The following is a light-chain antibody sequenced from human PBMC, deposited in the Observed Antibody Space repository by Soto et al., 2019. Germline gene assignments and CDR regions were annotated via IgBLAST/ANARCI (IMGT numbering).Light chain of an antibody. V-gene: IGKV3-20*01. CDR2: GAS. J-gene: IGKJ1*01. Sequence: EIVFTQSPATLSLSPGERATLSCRASQSISNFLAWYQQKPGQAPRLLIYGASNRATGTPDRFSGSGSGTDFTLTISRLEPEDFAVYYCQQYGSSGTFGQGTKVDI. CDR3: QQYGSSGT. CDR1: QSISNF.